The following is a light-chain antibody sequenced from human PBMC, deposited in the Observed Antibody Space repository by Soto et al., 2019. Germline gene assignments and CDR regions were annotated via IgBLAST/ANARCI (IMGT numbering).Light chain of an antibody. J-gene: IGLJ3*02. Sequence: QSALTQPPSASGSPGQSDTISCTGTNNDDGRYNYVSWYQQHPGKAPKVIISDVSERLSGVPDRFSGSKSGNTASLTVSGLQSEDEADYYCSSYAGSNNWVFGGGTKLTVL. CDR3: SSYAGSNNWV. CDR2: DVS. V-gene: IGLV2-8*01. CDR1: NNDDGRYNY.